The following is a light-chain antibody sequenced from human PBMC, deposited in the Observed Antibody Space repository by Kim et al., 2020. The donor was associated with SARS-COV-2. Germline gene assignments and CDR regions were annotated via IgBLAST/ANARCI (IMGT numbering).Light chain of an antibody. CDR2: DVS. Sequence: GQSVTISCTGTSGDVGGYNHVSWHQQHPGKAPNLVIFDVSQRPAGVPDRFSASKSGNTASLTISGLQAEDEADYYCSSYAGTYRLIFGGGTQLTVL. CDR1: SGDVGGYNH. CDR3: SSYAGTYRLI. J-gene: IGLJ2*01. V-gene: IGLV2-11*01.